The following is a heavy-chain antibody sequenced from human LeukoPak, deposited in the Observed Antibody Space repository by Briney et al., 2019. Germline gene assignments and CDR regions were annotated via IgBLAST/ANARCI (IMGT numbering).Heavy chain of an antibody. CDR2: TYYRSKWYN. CDR1: GDSVSSNSAA. J-gene: IGHJ5*02. D-gene: IGHD3-10*01. V-gene: IGHV6-1*01. Sequence: SQTLSLTCAISGDSVSSNSAAWNWIRQSPSRGLEWLGRTYYRSKWYNDYAVSVKSRITIKPDTSKNQFSLQLNSVTPEDTAVYYCAREPYNYYGSGSSVLDNWFDPWGQGTLVTVSS. CDR3: AREPYNYYGSGSSVLDNWFDP.